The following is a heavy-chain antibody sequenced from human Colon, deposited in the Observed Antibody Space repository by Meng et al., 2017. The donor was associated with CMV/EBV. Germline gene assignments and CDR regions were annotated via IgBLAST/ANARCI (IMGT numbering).Heavy chain of an antibody. V-gene: IGHV3-30*19. CDR2: ISWDGSNK. J-gene: IGHJ4*02. D-gene: IGHD2/OR15-2a*01. CDR1: GFTFSNSG. CDR3: ARAGLSLHNYLDY. Sequence: GESLKISCAASGFTFSNSGMHWVRRAPGKGLEWVALISWDGSNKYYADSVRGRFTISRDNFKLTLYLQMNTVTLEDTGVYYCARAGLSLHNYLDYWGQGTLVTVSS.